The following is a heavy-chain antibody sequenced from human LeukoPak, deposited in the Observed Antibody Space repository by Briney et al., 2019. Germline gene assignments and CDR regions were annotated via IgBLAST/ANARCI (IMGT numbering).Heavy chain of an antibody. CDR3: STDAGYCNSTTCSYYFDC. CDR2: FDPENGEI. J-gene: IGHJ4*02. V-gene: IGHV1-24*01. CDR1: GYTLTELS. D-gene: IGHD2/OR15-2a*01. Sequence: ASVKVSCKVSGYTLTELSIHWVRPAPGKGLEWMGGFDPENGEIIYAQKFQGRVTMTEDRSGDTAYMQLSSLRSEDTAVYYCSTDAGYCNSTTCSYYFDCWGQGTLVTVSS.